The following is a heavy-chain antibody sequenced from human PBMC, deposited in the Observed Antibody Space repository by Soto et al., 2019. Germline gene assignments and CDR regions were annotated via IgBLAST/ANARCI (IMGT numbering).Heavy chain of an antibody. CDR3: ARDGGYCSSTSCSNYYYYGMDV. J-gene: IGHJ6*02. D-gene: IGHD2-2*01. CDR2: INPSGGST. CDR1: GYTFTSYY. Sequence: ASVKFSCKASGYTFTSYYIHWVRQDPGQGLEWMGIINPSGGSTSYAQKFQGRVTMTRDTSTSTVYMELSSLRSEDTAVYYCARDGGYCSSTSCSNYYYYGMDVWGQGTTVTVSS. V-gene: IGHV1-46*01.